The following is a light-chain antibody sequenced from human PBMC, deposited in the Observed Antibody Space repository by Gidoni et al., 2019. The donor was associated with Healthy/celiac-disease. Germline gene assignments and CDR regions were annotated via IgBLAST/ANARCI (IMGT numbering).Light chain of an antibody. CDR2: AAS. CDR1: QGISTY. V-gene: IGKV1-27*01. Sequence: AAVGDRVTITCRASQGISTYLAWYQQKPGKDPKLLIYAASTLQSGVPSRFSGSGSGTDFTLTISSLQPEDVATHYCQKYNSAPQTFGQGTKVEIK. J-gene: IGKJ1*01. CDR3: QKYNSAPQT.